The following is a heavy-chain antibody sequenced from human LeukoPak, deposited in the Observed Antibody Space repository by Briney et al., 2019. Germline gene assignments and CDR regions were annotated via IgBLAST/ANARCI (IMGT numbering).Heavy chain of an antibody. J-gene: IGHJ5*01. CDR3: ARRRAGLRRDFWFDS. V-gene: IGHV4-34*01. D-gene: IGHD2-15*01. Sequence: SETLSLMCAVYGGSFSAHYWSWIRQPPGKGLEWIGETNQSGSANYNPSLKSRVTISLDTSKNQFSVRLSSVTAADTAVYYCARRRAGLRRDFWFDSWGQGTLVTVSS. CDR2: TNQSGSA. CDR1: GGSFSAHY.